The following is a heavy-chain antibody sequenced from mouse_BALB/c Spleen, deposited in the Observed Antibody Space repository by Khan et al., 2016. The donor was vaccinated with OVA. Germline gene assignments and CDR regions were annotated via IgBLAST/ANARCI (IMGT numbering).Heavy chain of an antibody. CDR1: GYSITSDYA. CDR2: ISYSVNI. D-gene: IGHD1-1*02. V-gene: IGHV3-2*02. CDR3: ARTYGGNFDY. J-gene: IGHJ2*01. Sequence: VQLKESGPGLVKPSQSLSLTCTVTGYSITSDYAWNWIRQFPGNKLEWMGYISYSVNIHSNPSLKSRISITRDQSKNQFFLQLTSVTTEDTATYYCARTYGGNFDYWGQGTTLTVSS.